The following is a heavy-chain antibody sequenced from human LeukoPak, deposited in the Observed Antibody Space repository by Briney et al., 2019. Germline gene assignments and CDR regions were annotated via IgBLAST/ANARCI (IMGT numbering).Heavy chain of an antibody. CDR2: IHSDGSSTSDGSTT. D-gene: IGHD4-23*01. CDR3: ARPPYGGVDY. J-gene: IGHJ4*02. Sequence: GGSLRLSCAASGFTFSSSWMHWVRQAPGKGLVWVSHIHSDGSSTSDGSTTSYADSVKGRFTISRDKSKNTLYLQMNSLRAEDTAVYYCARPPYGGVDYWGQGTLVTVSS. CDR1: GFTFSSSW. V-gene: IGHV3-74*01.